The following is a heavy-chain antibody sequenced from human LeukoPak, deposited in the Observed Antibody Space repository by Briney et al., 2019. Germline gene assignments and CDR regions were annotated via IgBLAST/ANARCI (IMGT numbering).Heavy chain of an antibody. V-gene: IGHV3-33*01. CDR1: GFIFSNYG. D-gene: IGHD6-19*01. Sequence: GGSLRLSCEASGFIFSNYGMHWVRQAPGKGLEWLALIWYDGQTKFYADSVKGRVTISRDNSGNTLFLHMTSLRVEDTAVYYCAREWGRIAVAGGPGYWGQGALVTVSS. CDR3: AREWGRIAVAGGPGY. J-gene: IGHJ4*02. CDR2: IWYDGQTK.